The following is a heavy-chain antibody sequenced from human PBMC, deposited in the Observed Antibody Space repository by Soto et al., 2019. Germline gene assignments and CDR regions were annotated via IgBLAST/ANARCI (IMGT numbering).Heavy chain of an antibody. CDR3: AKDRSHGDWTPYYYYYMDV. CDR1: GFTFSNYG. V-gene: IGHV3-30*18. CDR2: ISYDGTYK. J-gene: IGHJ6*03. D-gene: IGHD4-17*01. Sequence: QVQLVESGGGVVQPGRSLRLSCAASGFTFSNYGMHWVRQAPGKGLEWVAVISYDGTYKYCADSVKGRFTISRDNSKNTLYLQINSLRPEDTAVYYCAKDRSHGDWTPYYYYYMDVWGKGTTVTVSS.